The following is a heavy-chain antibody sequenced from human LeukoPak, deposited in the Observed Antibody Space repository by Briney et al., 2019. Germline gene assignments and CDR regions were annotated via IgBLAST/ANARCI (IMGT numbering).Heavy chain of an antibody. CDR2: IYYSGST. V-gene: IGHV4-59*12. J-gene: IGHJ4*02. CDR3: ASNPTITIFGVVHLGGYYFDY. Sequence: SETLSLTCTVSGGSISSYYWSWIRQPPGKGLEWIGYIYYSGSTNYNPSLKSRVTISVDTSKNQFSLKLSSVTAADTAVYYCASNPTITIFGVVHLGGYYFDYWGQGTLVTVSS. D-gene: IGHD3-3*01. CDR1: GGSISSYY.